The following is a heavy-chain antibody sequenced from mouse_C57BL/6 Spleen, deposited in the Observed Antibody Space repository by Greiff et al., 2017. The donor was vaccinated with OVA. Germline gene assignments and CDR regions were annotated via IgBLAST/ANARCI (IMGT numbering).Heavy chain of an antibody. CDR1: GYTFTSYW. D-gene: IGHD1-1*01. CDR3: ARELITTVVAPFDY. J-gene: IGHJ2*01. Sequence: QVQLKQPGTELVKPGASVKLSCKASGYTFTSYWMHWVKQRPGQGLEWIGNINPSNGGTNYNEKFKSKATLTVDKSSSTAYMQLSSLTSEDSAVYYCARELITTVVAPFDYWGQGTTLTVSS. V-gene: IGHV1-53*01. CDR2: INPSNGGT.